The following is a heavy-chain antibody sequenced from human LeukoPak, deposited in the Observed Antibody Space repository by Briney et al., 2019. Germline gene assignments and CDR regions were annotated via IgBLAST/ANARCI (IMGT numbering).Heavy chain of an antibody. Sequence: PSETLSLTCTVSGGSISSSSYYWGWIRQPPGKGLEWIGSIYYSGSTYYNPSLKSRVTISVGTSKNQFSLKLSSVTAADTAVYYCARHRVSTTMLVVVITQVVDYWGQGTLVTVSS. CDR1: GGSISSSSYY. J-gene: IGHJ4*02. V-gene: IGHV4-39*01. CDR2: IYYSGST. CDR3: ARHRVSTTMLVVVITQVVDY. D-gene: IGHD3-22*01.